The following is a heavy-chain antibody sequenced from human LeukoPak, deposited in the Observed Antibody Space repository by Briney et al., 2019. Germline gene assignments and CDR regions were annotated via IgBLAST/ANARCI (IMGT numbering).Heavy chain of an antibody. CDR3: AKKIRQLWFGY. CDR1: GFTFSSYA. D-gene: IGHD3-10*01. V-gene: IGHV3-23*01. J-gene: IGHJ4*02. Sequence: GGSLRLSCAASGFTFSSYAMSWVRQAPGKGLEWVSAISGSGGSTYYADSVKGRFTISRDNSKNTLYLQMNSLRAKDTAVYYCAKKIRQLWFGYGGQGPLVPVSS. CDR2: ISGSGGST.